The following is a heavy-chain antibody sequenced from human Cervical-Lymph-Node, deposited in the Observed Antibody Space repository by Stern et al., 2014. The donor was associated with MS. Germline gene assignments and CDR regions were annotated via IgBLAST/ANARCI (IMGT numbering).Heavy chain of an antibody. D-gene: IGHD2-15*01. J-gene: IGHJ5*02. CDR2: ISGSGGST. V-gene: IGHV3-23*04. Sequence: QLVQSGGGLVQPGGSLRLSCAASGFTFSSYAMRWVRQAPGKGLEWVSAISGSGGSTYYADSVKGRFTISRDNSKNTLYLQMNSLRAEDTAVYYCAKGGIYCSGGSCFGDWFDPWGQGTLVTVSS. CDR1: GFTFSSYA. CDR3: AKGGIYCSGGSCFGDWFDP.